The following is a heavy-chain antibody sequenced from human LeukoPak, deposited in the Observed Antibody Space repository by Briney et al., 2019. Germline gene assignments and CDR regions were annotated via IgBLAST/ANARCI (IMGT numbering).Heavy chain of an antibody. CDR3: AREGRYSGYVYAFDI. D-gene: IGHD5-12*01. CDR2: ISSSGSTI. J-gene: IGHJ3*02. V-gene: IGHV3-11*01. Sequence: GGSLRLSCTASGFTFSDYYMSWVRQAPGKGLEWVSYISSSGSTIYYADSVKGRFTISRDNAKNSLYLQMNSLRAEDTAVYYCAREGRYSGYVYAFDIWGQGTMVTVSS. CDR1: GFTFSDYY.